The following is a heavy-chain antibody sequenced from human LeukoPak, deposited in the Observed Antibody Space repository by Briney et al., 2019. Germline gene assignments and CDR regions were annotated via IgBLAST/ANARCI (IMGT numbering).Heavy chain of an antibody. CDR2: IYTSGST. CDR3: ARDLAGTTDYYYYYYMDV. CDR1: GGSISSYY. V-gene: IGHV4-4*07. D-gene: IGHD1-7*01. Sequence: PSETLSLTCTVSGGSISSYYWSWIRQPAGKGLEWIGRIYTSGSTSYNPSLKSRVTMSVDTSKNQFSLKLSSVTAADTAVYYCARDLAGTTDYYYYYYMDVWGKGTTVTVSS. J-gene: IGHJ6*03.